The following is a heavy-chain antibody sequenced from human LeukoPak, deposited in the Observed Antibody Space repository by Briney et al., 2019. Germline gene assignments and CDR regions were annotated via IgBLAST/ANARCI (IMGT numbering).Heavy chain of an antibody. CDR3: TKAPYSTNYYPFDY. D-gene: IGHD3-22*01. V-gene: IGHV3-23*01. CDR1: GFTLSNYA. J-gene: IGHJ4*02. Sequence: GASLRLSCAASGFTLSNYAMGWVRRAPGKGLEWVSTVSASGASTFYADSVKGRFTISRDISKNTLYLQMSSLRAEDTAVYYCTKAPYSTNYYPFDYWGQGTLVTVSS. CDR2: VSASGAST.